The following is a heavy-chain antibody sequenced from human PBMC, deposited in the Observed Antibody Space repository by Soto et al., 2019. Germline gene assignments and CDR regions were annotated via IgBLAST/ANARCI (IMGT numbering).Heavy chain of an antibody. D-gene: IGHD3-22*01. CDR2: ISGNGVRT. J-gene: IGHJ4*02. V-gene: IGHV3-23*01. CDR3: AKNSGYACHDSSGIDC. CDR1: RFTFSNHA. Sequence: PGGSLSLSCAASRFTFSNHALTWVRRAPGKGLEWVSAISGNGVRTYYADSVKGRFTISRETTINTLYSKINSLRAEDTAVYYCAKNSGYACHDSSGIDCWGQGTLVTVSS.